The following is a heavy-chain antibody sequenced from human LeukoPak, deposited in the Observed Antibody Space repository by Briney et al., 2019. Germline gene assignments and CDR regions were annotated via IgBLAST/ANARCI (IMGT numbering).Heavy chain of an antibody. V-gene: IGHV3-23*01. CDR2: ISDSGGRT. Sequence: GGSLRLSCAASGFTFSSYWMNWVRQAPGKGLEWVAGISDSGGRTNYADSVKGRFTISRDSPKNTLYLQMNSLRAEDTAVYFCAKRGVVIRVILVGFHKEAYYFDSWGQGALVTVSS. CDR3: AKRGVVIRVILVGFHKEAYYFDS. D-gene: IGHD3-22*01. CDR1: GFTFSSYW. J-gene: IGHJ4*02.